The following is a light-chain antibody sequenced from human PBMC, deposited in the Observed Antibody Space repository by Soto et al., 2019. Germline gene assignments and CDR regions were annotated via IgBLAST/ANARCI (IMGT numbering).Light chain of an antibody. CDR2: EDS. CDR1: SSDIGTYNL. J-gene: IGLJ2*01. CDR3: CSYAGSVL. V-gene: IGLV2-23*01. Sequence: QSVLTQPTSVSGSPGQSITISCTGTSSDIGTYNLVSWYQQHPGKAPKLLIYEDSKRPLGVSYRFSGSKSDNTASLTISGLQAEDEADYYCCSYAGSVLFGGGTKVTVL.